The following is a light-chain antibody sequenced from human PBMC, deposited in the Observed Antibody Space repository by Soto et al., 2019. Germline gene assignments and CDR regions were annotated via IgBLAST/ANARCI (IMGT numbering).Light chain of an antibody. CDR3: QQHDNSPLT. V-gene: IGKV3-20*01. Sequence: DIVLTQSPGTLSLSPGERAALSCRASQSVSSSYLAWYQQKPGQAPRLLIYGASNRATGIPDRFSGSGSGTDFTLTIIRLEPEDVAVYYCQQHDNSPLTFGGGTKVEIK. CDR1: QSVSSSY. J-gene: IGKJ4*01. CDR2: GAS.